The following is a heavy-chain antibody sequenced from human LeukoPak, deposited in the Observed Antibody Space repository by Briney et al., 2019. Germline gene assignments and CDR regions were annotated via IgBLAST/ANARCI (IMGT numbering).Heavy chain of an antibody. J-gene: IGHJ4*02. D-gene: IGHD3-22*01. Sequence: GRSLRLSCAASGFTFSSYGMHWVRQAPGKGLEWVAVISYDGSNKYYADSLKSRFTISRDNSKNTLYLQMNSLRAEDTAVYYCANSLDYYDSSGYGVYWGQGTLVTVSS. CDR2: ISYDGSNK. V-gene: IGHV3-30*18. CDR3: ANSLDYYDSSGYGVY. CDR1: GFTFSSYG.